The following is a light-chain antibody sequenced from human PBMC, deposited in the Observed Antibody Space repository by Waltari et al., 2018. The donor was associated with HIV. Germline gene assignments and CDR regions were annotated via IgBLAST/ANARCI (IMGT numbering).Light chain of an antibody. CDR1: DSDFGLYNF. V-gene: IGLV2-14*03. CDR3: ASFTGDNTVI. Sequence: AVTQPASVSGLPGQSTTISCTGSDSDFGLYNFVSCYQQHSGKPPRLILYDVDSRASGVSDRFSGSMSGNTASLTISGLRAEDEGHYYCASFTGDNTVIFGGGTEVTVL. CDR2: DVD. J-gene: IGLJ2*01.